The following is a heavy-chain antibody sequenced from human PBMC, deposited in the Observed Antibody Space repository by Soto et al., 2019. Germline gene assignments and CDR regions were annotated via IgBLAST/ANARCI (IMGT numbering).Heavy chain of an antibody. V-gene: IGHV1-18*04. Sequence: WASVKVSCKASGYTFTSYGISWVRQAPGQGLEWTGWISAYHSNTNYAQKPQGRVTMTTDTSTSTVYMELRSLRSDDTAVYYCARDRRGSSRSGFDYWGQGTLVTVSS. CDR3: ARDRRGSSRSGFDY. J-gene: IGHJ4*02. CDR1: GYTFTSYG. CDR2: ISAYHSNT. D-gene: IGHD6-6*01.